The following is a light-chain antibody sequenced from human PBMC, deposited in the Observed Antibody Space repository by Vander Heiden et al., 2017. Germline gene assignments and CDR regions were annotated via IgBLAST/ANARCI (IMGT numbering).Light chain of an antibody. Sequence: SYELTQPPSVSVSPGQTARITCSGDALPTQYGYWYQQKPGQARVLGIYKDSERPSGIPERFSGSSSGTTVTLTISGVQAEDEADYYCQSADSSGTSGVFGGGTKLTVL. CDR2: KDS. CDR3: QSADSSGTSGV. CDR1: ALPTQY. V-gene: IGLV3-25*03. J-gene: IGLJ3*02.